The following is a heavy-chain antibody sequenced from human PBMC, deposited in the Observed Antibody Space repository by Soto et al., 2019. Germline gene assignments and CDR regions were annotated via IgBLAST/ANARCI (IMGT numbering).Heavy chain of an antibody. CDR3: ARVGQFFPDLDL. V-gene: IGHV4-34*01. D-gene: IGHD4-4*01. CDR1: GTSFSNSY. J-gene: IGHJ2*01. Sequence: QVQLQQWGAGLLKPSETLSLSCSVYGTSFSNSYWSWIRQAPGKGLEWLGEINHTGSTNYNPSLKSRVTISVDASKKEFSLKLRSVTAADTAVYYCARVGQFFPDLDLWGRGTLVSVSS. CDR2: INHTGST.